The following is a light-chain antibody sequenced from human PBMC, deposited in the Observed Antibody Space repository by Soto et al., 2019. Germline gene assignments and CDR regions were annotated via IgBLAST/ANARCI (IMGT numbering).Light chain of an antibody. CDR3: QQYNNWHPLT. J-gene: IGKJ4*01. Sequence: EIVMTHSPSTLSVSPGERSTLSCRASQTVNSNLAWYQKKPGQAPRLLIYGASTRAPGIPARFSGSGSATEFTLPISSLKSEDFAVYYCQQYNNWHPLTFGGGTKVDIK. CDR2: GAS. V-gene: IGKV3D-15*01. CDR1: QTVNSN.